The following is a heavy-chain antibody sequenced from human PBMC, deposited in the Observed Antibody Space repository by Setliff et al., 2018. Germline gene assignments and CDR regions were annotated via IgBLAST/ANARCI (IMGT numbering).Heavy chain of an antibody. J-gene: IGHJ5*02. CDR3: ARRGERFFNWFDP. V-gene: IGHV5-51*01. CDR2: IYPSNADT. CDR1: GYSFTDYW. Sequence: PGESLKISCKGSGYSFTDYWIAWVRQTPGKGLEWMGTIYPSNADTRYSPSFQGQVTISTDTSINTAFLQWNSLKASDTAVYYCARRGERFFNWFDPWGQGTLVTVSS. D-gene: IGHD2-21*01.